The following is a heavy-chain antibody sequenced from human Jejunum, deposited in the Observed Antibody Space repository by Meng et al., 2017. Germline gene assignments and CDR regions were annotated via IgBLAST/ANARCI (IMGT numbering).Heavy chain of an antibody. J-gene: IGHJ4*02. D-gene: IGHD3-10*01. CDR3: ARDGVSFTMVRGGKY. Sequence: VQLVKSVAGMKKPGASVKVSCKASGYTFSNYGISWVRRAPGHGLEWMGWISTYNGNTRYAQKLQGRATLTTDSSTSTVYMELRSLRSDDTAVYYCARDGVSFTMVRGGKYWGQGTLVTVAS. V-gene: IGHV1-18*01. CDR1: GYTFSNYG. CDR2: ISTYNGNT.